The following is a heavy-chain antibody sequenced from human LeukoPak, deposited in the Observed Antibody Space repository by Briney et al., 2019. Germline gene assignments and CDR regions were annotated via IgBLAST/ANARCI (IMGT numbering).Heavy chain of an antibody. J-gene: IGHJ5*02. CDR1: GYSFSRYS. V-gene: IGHV1-18*01. CDR3: ARVANWFDP. Sequence: ASVKVSCKASGYSFSRYSISWVRQAPGQGLEWMGWISTYTGNTNYAREFQGRVTMTTDTSTSTAYMELRSLRSEDTAVYYCARVANWFDPWGQGTLVTVSS. CDR2: ISTYTGNT.